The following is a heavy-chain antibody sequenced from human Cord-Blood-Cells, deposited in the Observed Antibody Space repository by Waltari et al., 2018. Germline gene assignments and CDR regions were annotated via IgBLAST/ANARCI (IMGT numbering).Heavy chain of an antibody. CDR1: GFTFGDYA. J-gene: IGHJ4*02. Sequence: EVQLVESGGGMVKPGRALRLSCTASGFTFGDYAMSWFRQAPGKGVEWVGFIRSKAYGGTTEYAASVKGRFTISRDDSKSIAYLQMNSLKTEDTAVYYCTRGRSPLGYDFWSGYHDYWGQGTLVTVSS. D-gene: IGHD3-3*01. CDR3: TRGRSPLGYDFWSGYHDY. V-gene: IGHV3-49*05. CDR2: IRSKAYGGTT.